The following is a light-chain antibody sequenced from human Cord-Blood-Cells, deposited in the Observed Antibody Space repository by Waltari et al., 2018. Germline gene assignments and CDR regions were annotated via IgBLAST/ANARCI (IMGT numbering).Light chain of an antibody. CDR3: SSYTSSSTVV. V-gene: IGLV2-14*01. CDR2: DVS. Sequence: QSALTQPASVSGSPGQSITISCTGTSSDLGGYNYVSWYQQHPVKAPKLMIYDVSNRPSGFSNRFSGSKSGNTASLTISGLQAEDEADYYCSSYTSSSTVVFGGGTKLTVL. CDR1: SSDLGGYNY. J-gene: IGLJ2*01.